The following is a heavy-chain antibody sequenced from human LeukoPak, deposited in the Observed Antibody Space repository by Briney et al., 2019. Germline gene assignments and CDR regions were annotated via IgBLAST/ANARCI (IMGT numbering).Heavy chain of an antibody. CDR2: IYPGDSDT. CDR1: GYSFTSYW. V-gene: IGHV5-51*03. J-gene: IGHJ3*02. CDR3: ASPSDYYDSSGYYDDAFDI. D-gene: IGHD3-22*01. Sequence: KPGESLKISCKGSGYSFTSYWIGWVRQMPGKGLEWMGIIYPGDSDTRYSPSSQGQVTISADKSISTAYLQWSSLKASDTAMYYCASPSDYYDSSGYYDDAFDIWGQGTMVTVSS.